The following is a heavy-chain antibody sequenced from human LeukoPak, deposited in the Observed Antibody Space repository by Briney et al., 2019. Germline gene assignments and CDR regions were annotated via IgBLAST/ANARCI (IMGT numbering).Heavy chain of an antibody. CDR3: ARFSGWSFFFDY. Sequence: SETLSLTCAVYGGSFSGYYWSWIRQPPGKGLEWIGEINHSGSTNYNPSLKSRVSLSVDTSKNQFSLNLRSVTAADTAVYYCARFSGWSFFFDYWGRGTLVTVSS. J-gene: IGHJ4*02. CDR1: GGSFSGYY. V-gene: IGHV4-34*01. D-gene: IGHD6-19*01. CDR2: INHSGST.